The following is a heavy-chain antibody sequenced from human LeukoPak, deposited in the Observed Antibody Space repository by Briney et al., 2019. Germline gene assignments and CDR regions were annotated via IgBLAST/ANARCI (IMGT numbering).Heavy chain of an antibody. J-gene: IGHJ3*02. CDR1: GFTFSSYW. V-gene: IGHV3-7*01. CDR2: IKQDGSEK. Sequence: GGSLRLSCAASGFTFSSYWMSWVRQAPGKGLEWVANIKQDGSEKYFVDSVKGRFTISRDNAKNSLYLQMSSLRAEDTAVYYCARGQGSWDAFDIWGQGTMVTVSS. CDR3: ARGQGSWDAFDI.